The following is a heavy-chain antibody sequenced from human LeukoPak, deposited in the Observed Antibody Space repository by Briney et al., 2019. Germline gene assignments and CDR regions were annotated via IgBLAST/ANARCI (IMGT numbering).Heavy chain of an antibody. V-gene: IGHV1-2*02. CDR2: INPNSGGT. CDR1: GYTFTSYG. J-gene: IGHJ4*02. Sequence: GASVKVSCKASGYTFTSYGISWVRQAPGQGLEWMGWINPNSGGTHYAQKFQGRVTMTRDTSISTAYMELSRLRSDDTAVYYCARERDRIAAAGTPPWYWGQGTLVTVSS. CDR3: ARERDRIAAAGTPPWY. D-gene: IGHD6-13*01.